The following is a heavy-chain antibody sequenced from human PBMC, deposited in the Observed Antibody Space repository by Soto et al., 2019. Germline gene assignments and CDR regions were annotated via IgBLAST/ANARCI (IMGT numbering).Heavy chain of an antibody. Sequence: QVQLVQSGAEVKEPGSSVNVSCRASGGTSSGSTISWVRLAPGQGLEWVGGIIPIFGTTAYAQKFQDRVTSTADESTSAVYMELSSLTSDDTAVYYCSRGGEATYYTAGSPPNYWGQGTLVTVSS. CDR3: SRGGEATYYTAGSPPNY. CDR2: IIPIFGTT. CDR1: GGTSSGST. D-gene: IGHD3-10*01. J-gene: IGHJ4*02. V-gene: IGHV1-69*01.